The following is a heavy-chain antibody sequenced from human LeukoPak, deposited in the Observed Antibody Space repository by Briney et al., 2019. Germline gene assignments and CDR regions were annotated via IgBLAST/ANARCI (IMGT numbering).Heavy chain of an antibody. CDR3: ARAANGYSYGGAFDI. V-gene: IGHV3-53*01. D-gene: IGHD5-18*01. CDR1: GFTVSSNY. Sequence: GGSLRLSCAASGFTVSSNYMSWVRQAPGKGLEWVSVIYSGGSTYYADSVKGRFTISRDNSKNTLYLQMNSLRAEDTAVYYRARAANGYSYGGAFDIWGQGTMVTVSS. CDR2: IYSGGST. J-gene: IGHJ3*02.